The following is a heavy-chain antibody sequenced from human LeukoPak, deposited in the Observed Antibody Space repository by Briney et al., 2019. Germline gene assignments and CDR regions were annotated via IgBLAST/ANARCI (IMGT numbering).Heavy chain of an antibody. V-gene: IGHV3-72*01. J-gene: IGHJ6*02. CDR2: TRNKANSYTT. Sequence: GGSLRRSCAASGFTFSDHYMDWVRQAPGKGLEWVGRTRNKANSYTTEYAASVKGRFTISRDDSKNSLYLQMNSLKTEDTAVYYYAREGTLTDCSGGSCYLYYYGMDVWGQGTTVTVSS. CDR3: AREGTLTDCSGGSCYLYYYGMDV. D-gene: IGHD2-15*01. CDR1: GFTFSDHY.